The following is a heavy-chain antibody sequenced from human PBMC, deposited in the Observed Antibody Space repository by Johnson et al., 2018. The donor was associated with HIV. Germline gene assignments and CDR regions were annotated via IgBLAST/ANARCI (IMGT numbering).Heavy chain of an antibody. J-gene: IGHJ3*02. CDR3: AREGAWEVRPGAFDI. D-gene: IGHD1-26*01. CDR2: IYSGGSI. V-gene: IGHV3-66*01. Sequence: VQLVEYGGGVVQPGRSLRLSCAASGFIFSSYAMHWVRQAPGKGLEWVSVIYSGGSIYYADSVKGSFSISRDNSKNTLYLQMNSLRVEDKAVYYCAREGAWEVRPGAFDIWGQGTMVTVSS. CDR1: GFIFSSYA.